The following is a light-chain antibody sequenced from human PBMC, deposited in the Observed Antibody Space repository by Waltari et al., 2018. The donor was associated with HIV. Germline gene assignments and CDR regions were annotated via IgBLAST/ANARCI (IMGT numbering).Light chain of an antibody. Sequence: QSVLAQPPSASGTPGQRVTISCSGRTSNIGGNTVRWYQQPPGTAPNLLIYSNNERPSGVPDRLSGSTSGTSASLVISGLQSEDEADYYCAAWDDSLKGGAFGTGTKVTVL. J-gene: IGLJ1*01. V-gene: IGLV1-44*01. CDR3: AAWDDSLKGGA. CDR2: SNN. CDR1: TSNIGGNT.